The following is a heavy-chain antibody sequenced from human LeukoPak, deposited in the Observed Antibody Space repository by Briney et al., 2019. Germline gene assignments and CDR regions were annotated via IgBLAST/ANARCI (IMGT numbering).Heavy chain of an antibody. CDR2: IYSCGST. CDR3: ARVRNGGYCSSTSYEFDY. CDR1: GFTVSSNY. Sequence: PGGSLRLSCAAPGFTVSSNYMSWVRQAPGKGLEWVSVIYSCGSTYYADSVKGRFTISRDNSKNTLYLQINSLRAEDTAVYYCARVRNGGYCSSTSYEFDYWGQGTLVTVSS. D-gene: IGHD2-2*01. V-gene: IGHV3-66*03. J-gene: IGHJ4*02.